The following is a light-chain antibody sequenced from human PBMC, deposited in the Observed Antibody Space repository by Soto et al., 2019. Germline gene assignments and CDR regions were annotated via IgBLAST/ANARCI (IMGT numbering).Light chain of an antibody. CDR3: QQSFYMPPT. Sequence: IQMTQSPSSLSAYVGDRVTITCRASQTIRSYLNWYQQKPGNAPKLLIYDASSLQTGVPSRFSGSGSGTDFTLTIGSLQPEDFATYYCQQSFYMPPTFGQGTKVDIK. CDR2: DAS. V-gene: IGKV1-39*01. CDR1: QTIRSY. J-gene: IGKJ1*01.